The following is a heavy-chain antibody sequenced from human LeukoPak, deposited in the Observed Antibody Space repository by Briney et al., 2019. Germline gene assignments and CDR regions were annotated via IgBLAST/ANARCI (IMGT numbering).Heavy chain of an antibody. CDR2: IYYSGST. CDR3: ARDVEYCTNGVCYEANWFDP. Sequence: SETLSLTCTVSGGSISSYYWSWIRQPPGKGLEWIGYIYYSGSTNYNPSLKSRVTISVDTSKNQFSLKLSSVTAADTVVYYCARDVEYCTNGVCYEANWFDPWGQGTLVTVSS. D-gene: IGHD2-8*01. J-gene: IGHJ5*02. CDR1: GGSISSYY. V-gene: IGHV4-59*01.